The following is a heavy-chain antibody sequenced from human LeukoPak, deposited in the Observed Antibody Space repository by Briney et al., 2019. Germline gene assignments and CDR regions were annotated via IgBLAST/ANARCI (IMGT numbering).Heavy chain of an antibody. CDR1: GGSFSGYY. CDR2: INHSGST. V-gene: IGHV4-34*01. CDR3: ARGCSGGSCYNLDY. D-gene: IGHD2-15*01. J-gene: IGHJ4*02. Sequence: TSETLSLTCAVYGGSFSGYYWSWIRQPPGKGLEWIGEINHSGSTNYNPSLKSRVTISVDTSKNQFSLKLSSVTAADTAVYYCARGCSGGSCYNLDYWGQGTLVTVSS.